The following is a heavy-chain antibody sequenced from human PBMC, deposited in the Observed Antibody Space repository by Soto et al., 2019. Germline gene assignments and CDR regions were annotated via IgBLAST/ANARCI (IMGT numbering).Heavy chain of an antibody. D-gene: IGHD6-6*01. CDR1: GFTFSSYD. Sequence: HPGGSLRLSCAASGFTFSSYDMHWVRQAAGKGLEWVSGIGSAGDTYYQGSVKGRFTISRENAKNSLYLQMNSLRAGDTALYYCARVWLATRRSLTYTDFCDKGTTVT. CDR2: IGSAGDT. V-gene: IGHV3-13*01. J-gene: IGHJ6*03. CDR3: ARVWLATRRSLTYTDF.